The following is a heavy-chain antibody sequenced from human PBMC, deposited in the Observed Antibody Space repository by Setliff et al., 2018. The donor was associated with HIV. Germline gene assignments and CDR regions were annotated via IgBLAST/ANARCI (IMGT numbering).Heavy chain of an antibody. CDR2: IHHTGYI. CDR1: GGSSNDYY. V-gene: IGHV4-34*01. CDR3: ARLGSHCKNAFCPPY. J-gene: IGHJ4*02. Sequence: SETLSLTCAVYGGSSNDYYWNWIRQPPGKGLEWIGEIHHTGYINYHPSFKSRVTISLDTSRNQFSLKLRSVTAADTAVCYCARLGSHCKNAFCPPYWGQGTLVTVSS. D-gene: IGHD2-15*01.